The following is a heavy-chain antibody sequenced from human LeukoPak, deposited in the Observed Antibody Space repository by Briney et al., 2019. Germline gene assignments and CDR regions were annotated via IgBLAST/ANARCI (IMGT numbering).Heavy chain of an antibody. CDR3: ARDLVRPEYSSSLDAFDI. V-gene: IGHV1-46*01. Sequence: GASVKVSCKASGYTFTSYYMHWVRQAPGQGLEWMGIINPSGGSTSYAQKFQGRVTMTRDMSTSTVYMELSSLRSEDTAVYYCARDLVRPEYSSSLDAFDIWGQGTMVTVSS. CDR1: GYTFTSYY. J-gene: IGHJ3*02. CDR2: INPSGGST. D-gene: IGHD6-6*01.